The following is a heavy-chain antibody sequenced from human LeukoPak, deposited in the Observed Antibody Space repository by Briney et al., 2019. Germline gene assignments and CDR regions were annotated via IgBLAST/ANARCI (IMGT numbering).Heavy chain of an antibody. V-gene: IGHV1-3*01. D-gene: IGHD2-2*01. Sequence: ASVKVSCKASGYTFINYAIHWVRQAPGQRLEWMGWINAYNGDTEYSQKFQGRVTITRDTSASTAYMELSTLRSEDTAVYYCARLYCGSTSCYADYWGQGTLVTVSS. CDR3: ARLYCGSTSCYADY. CDR2: INAYNGDT. J-gene: IGHJ4*02. CDR1: GYTFINYA.